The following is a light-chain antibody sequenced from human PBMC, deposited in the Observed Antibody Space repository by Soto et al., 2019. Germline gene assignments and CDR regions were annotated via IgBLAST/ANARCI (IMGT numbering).Light chain of an antibody. CDR3: QQYNNWPPWT. CDR2: GAS. CDR1: QSVSSN. J-gene: IGKJ1*01. Sequence: EIVMTQSPATLSVSPGERATLSCRASQSVSSNLAWYQQKPGQAPRLLIYGASTRATGIPARFSGSGSGTEFTLTIGSLQPEDLALYYCQQYNNWPPWTFGQGTKVDIK. V-gene: IGKV3-15*01.